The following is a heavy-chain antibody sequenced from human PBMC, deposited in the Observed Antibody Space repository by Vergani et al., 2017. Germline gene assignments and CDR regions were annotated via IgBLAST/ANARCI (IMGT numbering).Heavy chain of an antibody. CDR1: GFTFSSYG. CDR2: IWYDGSNK. D-gene: IGHD2-2*02. J-gene: IGHJ6*02. Sequence: QVQLVESGGGVVQPGRSLRLSCAASGFTFSSYGMHWVRQAPGKGLEWVAVIWYDGSNKYYVDSVKGRFTISRDNAKNSLYLQMNSLRAEDTAVYYCARDVYTIPYYYDGMDVWGQGTTVTVSS. CDR3: ARDVYTIPYYYDGMDV. V-gene: IGHV3-33*01.